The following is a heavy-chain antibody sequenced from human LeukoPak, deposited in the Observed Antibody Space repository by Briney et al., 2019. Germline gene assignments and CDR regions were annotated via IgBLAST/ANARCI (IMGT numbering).Heavy chain of an antibody. CDR2: ISYDGSNK. V-gene: IGHV3-30-3*01. CDR1: GFTFSSYA. CDR3: ARSSQITYYDFWSGYPLYYFDY. Sequence: GRSLRLSCAASGFTFSSYAMHWVRQAPGKGLEWVAVISYDGSNKYYADSVKGRFTISRDNSKNTLYLQMNSLRAEDTAVYYCARSSQITYYDFWSGYPLYYFDYWGQGTLVTVSS. J-gene: IGHJ4*02. D-gene: IGHD3-3*01.